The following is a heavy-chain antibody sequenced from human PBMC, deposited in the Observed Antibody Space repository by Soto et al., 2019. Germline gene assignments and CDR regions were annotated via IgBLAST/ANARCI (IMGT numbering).Heavy chain of an antibody. CDR1: GFTFTSSA. J-gene: IGHJ4*02. V-gene: IGHV1-58*01. CDR2: IVVGSGNT. D-gene: IGHD3-22*01. Sequence: GASVKVSCKASGFTFTSSAVQWVRQARGQRLEWIGWIVVGSGNTNYAQKFQERVTITRDMSTSTAYMELSSLRSEDTAVYYCAAEPFHYDSSGPPFHYWGQGTMVTVYS. CDR3: AAEPFHYDSSGPPFHY.